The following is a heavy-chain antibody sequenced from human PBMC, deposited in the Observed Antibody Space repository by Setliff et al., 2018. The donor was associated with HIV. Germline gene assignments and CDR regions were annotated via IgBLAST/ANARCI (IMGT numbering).Heavy chain of an antibody. CDR2: IFYSGTT. CDR3: ARLSCSSNSCPFDY. CDR1: GGSVTDISYY. D-gene: IGHD2-2*01. V-gene: IGHV4-39*06. J-gene: IGHJ4*02. Sequence: SETLSLTCTVSGGSVTDISYYWAWIRQPPGKGLQWVGTIFYSGTTYYNPSLKSRLRMSVDTFKNQFTLKVISMTAADTAVYYCARLSCSSNSCPFDYWVQGTLVTVSS.